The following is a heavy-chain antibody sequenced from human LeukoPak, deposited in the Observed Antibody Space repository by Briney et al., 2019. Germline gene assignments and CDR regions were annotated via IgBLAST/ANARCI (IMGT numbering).Heavy chain of an antibody. CDR1: AGSISNHY. D-gene: IGHD6-19*01. Sequence: SETLSLTCTVAAGSISNHYWSWMRQSPGKGLEWIAYIFYTGSYNYNPSLKSRVYISVNTSKNQFSLSLTSVTAADTAVYYCARGRSSLDLWGQGTLVTVSS. CDR2: IFYTGSY. CDR3: ARGRSSLDL. J-gene: IGHJ5*02. V-gene: IGHV4-59*11.